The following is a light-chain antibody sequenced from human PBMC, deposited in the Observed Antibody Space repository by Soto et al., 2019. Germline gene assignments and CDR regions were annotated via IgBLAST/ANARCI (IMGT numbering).Light chain of an antibody. CDR1: QSVRNY. CDR3: QQRNVWPLT. J-gene: IGKJ1*01. V-gene: IGKV3-11*01. CDR2: DAS. Sequence: VLTQSPATLSLSPGERATLSCRASQSVRNYLAWYQQKPGQAPRLLIYDASNRAAGIPARFSGSGSETDFTLSISSLEPEDFAVYYCQQRNVWPLTFGQGTKVDIK.